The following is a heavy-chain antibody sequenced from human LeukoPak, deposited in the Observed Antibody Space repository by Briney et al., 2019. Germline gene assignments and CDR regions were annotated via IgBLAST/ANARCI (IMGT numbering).Heavy chain of an antibody. V-gene: IGHV3-30*18. J-gene: IGHJ4*02. CDR1: GFTFRNYG. CDR3: AKEATWGEWYFDY. CDR2: IADDGRAK. Sequence: GSLRLSCVVSGFTFRNYGMHWVRQAPGKGLEWVAVIADDGRAKFYADSVKGRFTISRDNSKNTLYLQMNSLRAEDTAVYYCAKEATWGEWYFDYWGQGTLVTVFS. D-gene: IGHD3-10*01.